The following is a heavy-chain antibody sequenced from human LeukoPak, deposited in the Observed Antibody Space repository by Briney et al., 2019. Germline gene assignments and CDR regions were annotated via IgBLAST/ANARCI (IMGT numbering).Heavy chain of an antibody. J-gene: IGHJ5*02. CDR1: GYTFTSYY. D-gene: IGHD2-8*01. Sequence: GASVKVSCKASGYTFTSYYMNWVRQAPGQGLEWMGWINTNTGETNYAQKFQGRVTMTRDTSISTVYMELTSLTSDDTAVYYSARWGGVQFDPWGQGTLVTVSS. V-gene: IGHV1-2*02. CDR2: INTNTGET. CDR3: ARWGGVQFDP.